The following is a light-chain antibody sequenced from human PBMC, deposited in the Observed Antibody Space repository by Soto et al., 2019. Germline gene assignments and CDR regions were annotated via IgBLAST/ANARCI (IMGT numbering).Light chain of an antibody. CDR3: QHRANWPPSVT. CDR2: DVS. J-gene: IGKJ4*01. V-gene: IGKV3-11*01. Sequence: EVVLTQSPATLSLSPRARATLSCRASQSVGNFLAWYQQKPGQAPRLLIYDVSNRATGIPARLGGSGSGTDFTLTIRKLEPEDFAVYYCQHRANWPPSVTFGGGTRV. CDR1: QSVGNF.